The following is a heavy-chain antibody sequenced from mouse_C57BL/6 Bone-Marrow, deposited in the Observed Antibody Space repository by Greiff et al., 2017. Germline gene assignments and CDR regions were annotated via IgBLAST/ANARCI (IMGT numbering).Heavy chain of an antibody. CDR3: ARADYDGTFDV. Sequence: QVQLKESGAELARPGASVKLSCKASGYTFTSYGISWVKQRTGQGLEWIGEIYPRSGNTYYNEKFKGKAPLTADKSSSTAYMELRSLTSEDPAVYFCARADYDGTFDVWGTRTTVTVSS. D-gene: IGHD1-1*01. V-gene: IGHV1-81*01. CDR2: IYPRSGNT. CDR1: GYTFTSYG. J-gene: IGHJ1*03.